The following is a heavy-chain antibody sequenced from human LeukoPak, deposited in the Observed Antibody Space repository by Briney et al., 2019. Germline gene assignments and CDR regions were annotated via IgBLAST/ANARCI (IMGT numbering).Heavy chain of an antibody. CDR2: IYYSGST. D-gene: IGHD5-18*01. V-gene: IGHV4-30-4*01. Sequence: PSETLSLTCTVSGGSISSGDYYWSWIRQPPGKGLEWIGYIYYSGSTYYNPSLKSRVTISVDTSKNQFSLKLSSVTAADTAVYYCARRAEDTAMVTPWGQGTLVTVSS. J-gene: IGHJ5*02. CDR3: ARRAEDTAMVTP. CDR1: GGSISSGDYY.